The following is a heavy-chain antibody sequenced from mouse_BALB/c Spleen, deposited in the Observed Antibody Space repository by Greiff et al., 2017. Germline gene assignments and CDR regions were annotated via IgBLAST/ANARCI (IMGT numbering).Heavy chain of an antibody. Sequence: EVHLVESGGDLVKPGGSLKLSCAASGFTFSSYGMSWVRQTPDKRLEWVATISSGGSYTYYPDSVKGRFTISRDNAKNTLYLQMSSLKSEDTAMYYCARHAGYDPFAYWGQGTLVTVSA. CDR2: ISSGGSYT. V-gene: IGHV5-6*01. CDR1: GFTFSSYG. J-gene: IGHJ3*01. CDR3: ARHAGYDPFAY. D-gene: IGHD2-2*01.